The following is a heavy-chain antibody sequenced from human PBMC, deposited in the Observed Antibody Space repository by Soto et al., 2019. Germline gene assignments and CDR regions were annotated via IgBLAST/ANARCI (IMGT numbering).Heavy chain of an antibody. J-gene: IGHJ5*02. CDR1: GYTFTGYY. CDR2: INPNSGGT. CDR3: ARESYSSSSGSNWFDP. D-gene: IGHD6-6*01. V-gene: IGHV1-2*02. Sequence: ASVKVSCKASGYTFTGYYMHWVRQAPGQGLEWMGWINPNSGGTNYAQKFQGRVTMTRDASISTAYMGLSRLRSDDTAVYYCARESYSSSSGSNWFDPWGLGTLVTVSS.